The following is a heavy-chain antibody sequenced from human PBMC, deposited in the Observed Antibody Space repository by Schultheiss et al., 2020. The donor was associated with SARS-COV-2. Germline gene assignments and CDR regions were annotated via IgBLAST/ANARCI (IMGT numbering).Heavy chain of an antibody. CDR2: ISGSGGST. V-gene: IGHV3-23*01. CDR1: GFTFSSYE. J-gene: IGHJ4*02. D-gene: IGHD6-13*01. Sequence: GESLKISCAASGFTFSSYEMNWVRQAPGKGLEWVSAISGSGGSTYYADSVKGRFTISRDNSKNTLYLQMNSLRAEDTAVYYCSTLRKYSSSWYDWYADYWGQGTLVTVSS. CDR3: STLRKYSSSWYDWYADY.